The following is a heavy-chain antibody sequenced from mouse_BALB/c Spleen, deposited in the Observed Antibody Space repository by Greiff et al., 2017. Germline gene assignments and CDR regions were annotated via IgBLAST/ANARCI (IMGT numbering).Heavy chain of an antibody. J-gene: IGHJ2*01. V-gene: IGHV1S137*01. CDR1: GYTFTDYA. CDR2: ISTYYGDA. CDR3: ARFETYFDY. Sequence: QVQLQQSGAELVRPGVSVKISCKGSGYTFTDYAMHWVKQSHAKSLEWIGVISTYYGDASYNQKFKGKATMTVDKSSSTAYMELARLTSEDSAIYYCARFETYFDYWGQGTTLTVSS.